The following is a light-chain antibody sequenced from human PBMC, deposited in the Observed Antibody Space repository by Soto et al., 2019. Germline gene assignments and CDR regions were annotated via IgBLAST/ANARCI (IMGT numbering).Light chain of an antibody. CDR2: DAS. V-gene: IGKV3-11*01. CDR3: QQRSKWPPIFT. Sequence: EIVLTQSPATLSFSPGESATLCCRANENINNYLAWYQQTPGQAPRLLIFDASNRAAGVPARFIGSGSGTDFTLTISSLEPEDFAVYYCQQRSKWPPIFTFGPGTKLDIK. CDR1: ENINNY. J-gene: IGKJ3*01.